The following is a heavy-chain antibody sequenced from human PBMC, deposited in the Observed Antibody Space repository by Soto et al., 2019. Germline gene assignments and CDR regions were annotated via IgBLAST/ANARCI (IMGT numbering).Heavy chain of an antibody. CDR1: GGTFSSYA. D-gene: IGHD3-10*01. CDR2: IIPIFGTA. Sequence: QVQLVQSGAEVKKPGSSVKVSCKASGGTFSSYAISWVRQAPGQGLEWMGGIIPIFGTANYAQKFQGRVTLPADESTSIDDMELGSVTAEDTAVYYCALGGGSGIYYTGGWFDPWGQGTLVTVSS. CDR3: ALGGGSGIYYTGGWFDP. V-gene: IGHV1-69*01. J-gene: IGHJ5*02.